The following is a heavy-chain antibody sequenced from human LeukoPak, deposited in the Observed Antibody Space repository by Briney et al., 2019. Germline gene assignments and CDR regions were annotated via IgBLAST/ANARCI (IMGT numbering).Heavy chain of an antibody. J-gene: IGHJ6*03. CDR2: MNPNSGST. V-gene: IGHV1-8*01. CDR3: ARNPSYGFVSYYYYYMDV. Sequence: ASVKVCCKASGYTFTSYDINRVRQGPGQGLEWMGWMNPNSGSTGYAQKFQGRVTMTRNTSISTAYMELSSMRSEDTAVYYCARNPSYGFVSYYYYYMDVWGKGTTVTVSS. CDR1: GYTFTSYD. D-gene: IGHD5-18*01.